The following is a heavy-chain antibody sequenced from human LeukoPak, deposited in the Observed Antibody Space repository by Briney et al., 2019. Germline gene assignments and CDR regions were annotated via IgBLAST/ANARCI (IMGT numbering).Heavy chain of an antibody. V-gene: IGHV4-34*01. J-gene: IGHJ4*02. CDR1: GGSFSGYY. CDR2: INHSGST. D-gene: IGHD6-6*01. CDR3: ARHVLSGVRGIDY. Sequence: NPSETQSLTCAVYGGSFSGYYWSWIRQPPGKGLEWIGEINHSGSTNYNPSLKSRVTISVDTSKNQFSLKLSSVTAADTAVYYCARHVLSGVRGIDYWGQGTLVTVSS.